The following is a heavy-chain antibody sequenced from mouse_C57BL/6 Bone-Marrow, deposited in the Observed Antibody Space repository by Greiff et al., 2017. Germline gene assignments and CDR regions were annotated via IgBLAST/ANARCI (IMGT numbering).Heavy chain of an antibody. CDR1: GYSITSGYY. CDR2: ISYDGSN. J-gene: IGHJ3*01. Sequence: ESGPGLVKPSQSLSLTCSVTGYSITSGYYWNWIRQFPGNKLEWMGYISYDGSNNYNPSLKNRISITRDPSKNQFFLKLNSVTTEDTATYYCASSDGYDGEVAYWGQGTLVTVSA. CDR3: ASSDGYDGEVAY. D-gene: IGHD2-2*01. V-gene: IGHV3-6*01.